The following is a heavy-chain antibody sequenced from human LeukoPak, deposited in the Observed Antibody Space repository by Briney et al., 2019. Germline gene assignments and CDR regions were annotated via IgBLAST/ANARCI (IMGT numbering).Heavy chain of an antibody. J-gene: IGHJ4*02. D-gene: IGHD5-18*01. Sequence: SETLSLTCTVSGGSISSYYWSWIRQPPGEGLEWIGYIYYSGSTNYNPSLKSRVTISVDTSKNQFSLRLSSVTAADTAVYYCARTSIRYGYVDYWGQGTLVTVSS. CDR3: ARTSIRYGYVDY. CDR2: IYYSGST. CDR1: GGSISSYY. V-gene: IGHV4-59*08.